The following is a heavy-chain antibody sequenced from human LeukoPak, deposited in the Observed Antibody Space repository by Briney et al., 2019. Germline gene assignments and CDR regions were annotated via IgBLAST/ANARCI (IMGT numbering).Heavy chain of an antibody. CDR3: ARRGYCSGGSCYNSGNNWFDP. V-gene: IGHV3-23*01. Sequence: GGSLRLSCAASGFTFSSYGMSWVRQAPGKGLEWVSAISDSGGSTYYADSVKGRFTISRDNSKNTLYLQMNSLRAEDTAVYYCARRGYCSGGSCYNSGNNWFDPWGQGTLVTVSS. CDR1: GFTFSSYG. J-gene: IGHJ5*02. D-gene: IGHD2-15*01. CDR2: ISDSGGST.